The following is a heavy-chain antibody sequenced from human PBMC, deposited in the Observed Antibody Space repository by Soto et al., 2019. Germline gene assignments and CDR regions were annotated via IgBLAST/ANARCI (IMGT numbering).Heavy chain of an antibody. V-gene: IGHV1-2*02. CDR1: GYTFTDYY. D-gene: IGHD6-19*01. CDR2: INPNSGGT. Sequence: EASVKVSCKASGYTFTDYYMHWVRQAPGQGLEWMGWINPNSGGTNYAQKFQGRVTMTRDTSISTAYMEVSRLRSDDTAVYYCARDKVAGDYYYYDMDVWGQGTTVTVSS. J-gene: IGHJ6*02. CDR3: ARDKVAGDYYYYDMDV.